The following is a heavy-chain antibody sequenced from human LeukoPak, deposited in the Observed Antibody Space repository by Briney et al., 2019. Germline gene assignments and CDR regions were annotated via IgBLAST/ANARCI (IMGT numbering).Heavy chain of an antibody. CDR3: ARGESTTGGWSPTAARKYYYYGMDV. V-gene: IGHV3-11*01. J-gene: IGHJ6*02. CDR2: ISSSGSTI. CDR1: GFTFSDYY. D-gene: IGHD6-19*01. Sequence: GGSLRLSCAASGFTFSDYYMSWIRQAPGKGLEWVSYISSSGSTIYYADSVKGRFTISRDNAKNSLYLQMNSLRAEDTAVYYCARGESTTGGWSPTAARKYYYYGMDVWGQGTTVTVSS.